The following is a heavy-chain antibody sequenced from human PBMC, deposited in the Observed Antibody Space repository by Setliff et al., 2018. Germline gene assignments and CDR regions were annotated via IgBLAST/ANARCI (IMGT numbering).Heavy chain of an antibody. J-gene: IGHJ6*03. CDR1: GGGFSSYG. V-gene: IGHV1-69*13. CDR2: IIPIFGTA. Sequence: VKVSCKASGGGFSSYGISWVRQAPGQGLEWIGRIIPIFGTANYTQKLQGRVTITADASANTAYMELSSLRSEDTAMYYCARDRYFYDSSGQRSGYYYFMDVWGRGTTVTVSS. D-gene: IGHD3-22*01. CDR3: ARDRYFYDSSGQRSGYYYFMDV.